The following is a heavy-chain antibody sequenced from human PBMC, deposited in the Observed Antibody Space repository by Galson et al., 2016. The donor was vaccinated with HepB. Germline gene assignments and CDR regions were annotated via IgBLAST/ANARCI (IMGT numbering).Heavy chain of an antibody. J-gene: IGHJ6*02. Sequence: SLRLSCSASGFTFSSYEMNWVRQAPGKGLEWVSYISSSGSTIYYADSAKGRFTISRDNAKNSLYLQMNSLRAEDTAVYYCAGDYEVVINYGMDVWGQGTTVTVSS. CDR1: GFTFSSYE. V-gene: IGHV3-48*03. D-gene: IGHD4-23*01. CDR2: ISSSGSTI. CDR3: AGDYEVVINYGMDV.